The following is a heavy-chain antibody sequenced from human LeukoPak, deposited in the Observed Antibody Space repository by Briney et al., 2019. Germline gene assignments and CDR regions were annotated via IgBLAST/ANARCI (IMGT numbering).Heavy chain of an antibody. Sequence: GGSLRLSCAASGFTFNSFGMHWVRQAPGKGLEWVAVIWYDGSNKYYADSVKGRFTISRDNSKNTVYLQMNSLRAEDTAVYYCARAYCSSSSCYEDFDYWGQGTLVTVSS. J-gene: IGHJ4*02. CDR1: GFTFNSFG. CDR2: IWYDGSNK. D-gene: IGHD2-2*01. CDR3: ARAYCSSSSCYEDFDY. V-gene: IGHV3-33*01.